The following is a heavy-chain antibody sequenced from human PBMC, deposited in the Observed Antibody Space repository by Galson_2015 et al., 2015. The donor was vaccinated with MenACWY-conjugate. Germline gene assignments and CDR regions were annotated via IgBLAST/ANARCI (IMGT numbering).Heavy chain of an antibody. J-gene: IGHJ3*01. D-gene: IGHD1-1*01. Sequence: SLRLSCAASGFTFSDYEMNWVRQAPGKGLEWLSYISSSGGTIKYEDSVKGRFTISRDNAKNSLFLQMNSVRAEDTAFYYCAREERRDSLELWGPGTMVTVSS. V-gene: IGHV3-48*03. CDR3: AREERRDSLEL. CDR1: GFTFSDYE. CDR2: ISSSGGTI.